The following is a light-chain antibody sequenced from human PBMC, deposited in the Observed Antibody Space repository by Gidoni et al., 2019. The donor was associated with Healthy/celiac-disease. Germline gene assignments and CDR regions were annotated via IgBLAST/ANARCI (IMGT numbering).Light chain of an antibody. CDR1: QSVLYSSNNKNY. CDR2: WAS. Sequence: DIAMTQSPDSLAVSLGERATINCKSSQSVLYSSNNKNYFAWYQQKPGQPPKLLIYWASTRESGVPDRFSGSGSGTDFTLTSSSLQAEDVAVYYCQQYYSTLWTFGQGTKVEIK. J-gene: IGKJ1*01. CDR3: QQYYSTLWT. V-gene: IGKV4-1*01.